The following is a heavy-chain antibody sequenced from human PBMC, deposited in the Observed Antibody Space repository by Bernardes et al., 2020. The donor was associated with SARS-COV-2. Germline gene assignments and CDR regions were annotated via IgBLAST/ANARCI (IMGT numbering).Heavy chain of an antibody. CDR1: GYTFTSDD. CDR2: MNPNSGNT. D-gene: IGHD2-15*01. J-gene: IGHJ4*02. Sequence: ASVKVSCKTSGYTFTSDDINWVRHAAGQGPEWMGWMNPNSGNTGYAQQFQGRVTMTRDTSIRTAYMELNSLTFEDTAVYYCARGCSGGSCYLYWGQGTLVTVSS. CDR3: ARGCSGGSCYLY. V-gene: IGHV1-8*01.